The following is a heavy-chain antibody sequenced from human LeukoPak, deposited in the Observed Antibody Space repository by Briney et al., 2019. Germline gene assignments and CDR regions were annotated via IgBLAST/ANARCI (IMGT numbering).Heavy chain of an antibody. Sequence: ASVKVSCKASGYTLTGYYMHWVRQAPGQGLEWMGWINPNSGGTNYAQKFQGRVTMTRDTSISTAYMELSRLRSDDTAVYYCARLIVAAAGGGDYWGQGTLVTVSS. D-gene: IGHD6-13*01. V-gene: IGHV1-2*02. CDR1: GYTLTGYY. J-gene: IGHJ4*02. CDR3: ARLIVAAAGGGDY. CDR2: INPNSGGT.